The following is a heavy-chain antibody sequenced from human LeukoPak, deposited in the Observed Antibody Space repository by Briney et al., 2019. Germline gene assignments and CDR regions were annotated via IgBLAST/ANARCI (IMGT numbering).Heavy chain of an antibody. CDR1: GFTGSNNY. J-gene: IGHJ5*02. CDR2: IHSSGGT. V-gene: IGHV3-53*01. CDR3: IVFGDSNH. D-gene: IGHD4-17*01. Sequence: PGGSLRLSCAASGFTGSNNYMSWVRQAPGKGLEWVSAIHSSGGTYYAGSVKGRFTISRDTSKNTLYLQINSLRVEDTAVYYCIVFGDSNHWGQGTLVTVSS.